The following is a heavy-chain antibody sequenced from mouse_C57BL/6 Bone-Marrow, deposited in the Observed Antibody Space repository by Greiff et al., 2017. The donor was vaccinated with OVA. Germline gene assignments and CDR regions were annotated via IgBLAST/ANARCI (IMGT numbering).Heavy chain of an antibody. Sequence: EVKVEESGGGLVQPGGSLKLSCAASGFTFSDYGMAWVRQAPRKGPEWVAFISNLAYSIYYADTVTGRFTISRENAKNTLYLEMSSLRSEDTAMYYCARHGYYGSSYGYFDVWGTGTTVTVSS. D-gene: IGHD1-1*01. V-gene: IGHV5-15*04. CDR3: ARHGYYGSSYGYFDV. CDR1: GFTFSDYG. J-gene: IGHJ1*03. CDR2: ISNLAYSI.